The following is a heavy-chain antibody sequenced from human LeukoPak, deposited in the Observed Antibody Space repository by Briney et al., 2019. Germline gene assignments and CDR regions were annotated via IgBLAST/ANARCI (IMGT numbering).Heavy chain of an antibody. D-gene: IGHD6-13*01. CDR1: GYTFTGYY. CDR3: ARDRGLDIAAAGKFHHYYYYMDV. J-gene: IGHJ6*03. CDR2: INPNSGGT. Sequence: GASVKVSCKASGYTFTGYYMHWVRQAPGQGLEWMGWINPNSGGTNYAQKFQDRVTMTRDTSISTAYMELSRLRSDDTAVYYCARDRGLDIAAAGKFHHYYYYMDVWGKGTTVTVSS. V-gene: IGHV1-2*02.